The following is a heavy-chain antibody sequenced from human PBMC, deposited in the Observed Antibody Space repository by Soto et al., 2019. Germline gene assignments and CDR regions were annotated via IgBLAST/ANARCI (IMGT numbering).Heavy chain of an antibody. J-gene: IGHJ3*01. CDR2: MNPNSGNT. Sequence: SGKGSSWASGYTRTSYDNNLVRQATGQGLEWMGWMNPNSGNTVYAQKLQGRVTMTRNTSISTAYMELSIQTSEDTAVYHCARGASMTSDASGLWGDVTMVTVSS. D-gene: IGHD2-8*01. CDR1: GYTRTSYD. CDR3: ARGASMTSDASGL. V-gene: IGHV1-8*01.